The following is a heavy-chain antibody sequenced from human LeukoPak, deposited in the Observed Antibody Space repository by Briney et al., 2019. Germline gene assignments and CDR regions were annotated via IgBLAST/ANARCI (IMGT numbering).Heavy chain of an antibody. CDR1: GGSISSSSYY. D-gene: IGHD3/OR15-3a*01. CDR2: IYYSGST. V-gene: IGHV4-39*01. J-gene: IGHJ5*01. CDR3: ARHAKSSGLGYWFDP. Sequence: PSETLSLTCTVSGGSISSSSYYWDWIRQPPGKGLEWIGSIYYSGSTYYNPSLKSRVTISVDTSKNQFSLKLSSVTAADTAVHYCARHAKSSGLGYWFDPWGQGTLVTVSS.